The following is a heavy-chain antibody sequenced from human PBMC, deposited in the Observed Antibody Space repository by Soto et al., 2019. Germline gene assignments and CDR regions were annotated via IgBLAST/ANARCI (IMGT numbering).Heavy chain of an antibody. Sequence: EVQLVESGGGLVQPGGSLKLSCAASGFTFSSYEMNWVRQAPGKGLEWVSYISSSGRTIYYADSVKGRFTISKDNAKNSLHLQMNSLRAEDTAVYYCARGPHYDILTGYFEYWGQGTLVTVSS. D-gene: IGHD3-9*01. J-gene: IGHJ4*02. CDR3: ARGPHYDILTGYFEY. CDR2: ISSSGRTI. V-gene: IGHV3-48*03. CDR1: GFTFSSYE.